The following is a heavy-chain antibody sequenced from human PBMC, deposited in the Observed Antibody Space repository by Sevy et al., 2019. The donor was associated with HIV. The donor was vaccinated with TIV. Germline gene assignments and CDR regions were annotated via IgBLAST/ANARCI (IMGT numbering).Heavy chain of an antibody. CDR1: EFTLSSYS. D-gene: IGHD3-22*01. CDR3: ARKYHDTSGYPRYSMDV. V-gene: IGHV3-64*01. Sequence: GGSLRLSCVASEFTLSSYSMNWVRQAPGKGLEYVSAISGGGGNTYYGTSVKGRFTVSRDNAKNTLYLQMGSLRAEDMAVYFCARKYHDTSGYPRYSMDVWGQGTTVTVSS. J-gene: IGHJ6*02. CDR2: ISGGGGNT.